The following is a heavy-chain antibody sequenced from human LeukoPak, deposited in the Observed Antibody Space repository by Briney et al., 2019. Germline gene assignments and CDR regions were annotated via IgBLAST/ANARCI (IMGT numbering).Heavy chain of an antibody. J-gene: IGHJ4*02. D-gene: IGHD6-19*01. CDR2: INSDGSST. V-gene: IGHV3-74*01. CDR1: GFSFNAYW. Sequence: GGSLRLSCAASGFSFNAYWMHWVRQAPGKGLVWVSHINSDGSSTSYTDSVKGRFTLSRDNARNMVYLQMNSPRAEDTAVYYCGTSPAVPGSRWGQGTLVIVSS. CDR3: GTSPAVPGSR.